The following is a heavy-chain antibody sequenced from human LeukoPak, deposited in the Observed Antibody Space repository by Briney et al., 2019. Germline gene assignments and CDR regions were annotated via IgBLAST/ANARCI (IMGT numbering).Heavy chain of an antibody. CDR3: AKDDSTSYYYFDY. D-gene: IGHD2-2*01. V-gene: IGHV3-30*18. CDR2: ISYDGSNK. CDR1: GFTFSSYG. J-gene: IGHJ4*02. Sequence: GGSLRLSCAASGFTFSSYGMHWVRQAPGKGLEWVAFISYDGSNKYYADSVKGRFTISRDNSKNTLYLQMNSLRGDDTAVYYCAKDDSTSYYYFDYWGQGTLVTVSS.